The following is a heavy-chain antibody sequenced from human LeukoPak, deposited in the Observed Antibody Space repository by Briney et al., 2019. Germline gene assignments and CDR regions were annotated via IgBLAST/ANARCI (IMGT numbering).Heavy chain of an antibody. CDR1: GGTFSSYA. Sequence: ASVKVSCKASGGTFSSYAISWVRQAPGQGLEWMGRIIPIFGIANYAQKFQGRVTITADKSTSTAYMELSSLRSEDTAVYYCARARTAAAVTYNWFDPWGQGTLVTVSS. D-gene: IGHD6-13*01. J-gene: IGHJ5*02. CDR3: ARARTAAAVTYNWFDP. CDR2: IIPIFGIA. V-gene: IGHV1-69*04.